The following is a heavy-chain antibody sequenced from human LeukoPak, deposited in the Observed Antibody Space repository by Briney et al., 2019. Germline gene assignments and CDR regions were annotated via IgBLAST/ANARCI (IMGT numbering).Heavy chain of an antibody. J-gene: IGHJ3*02. CDR2: MNPNSGNT. D-gene: IGHD6-19*01. V-gene: IGHV1-8*02. CDR3: VRDSNGQTRADDPFDI. Sequence: ASVKVSCKASGYTFTNVDINWVRQASGQGLEWMGWMNPNSGNTGYAQNSQGRVTLTRDTSISTAYMELSSLTSDDTAVYYCVRDSNGQTRADDPFDIWGQGTMVTVSS. CDR1: GYTFTNVD.